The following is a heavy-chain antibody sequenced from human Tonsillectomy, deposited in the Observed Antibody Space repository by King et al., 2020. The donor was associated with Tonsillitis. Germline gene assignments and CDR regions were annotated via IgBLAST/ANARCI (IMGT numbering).Heavy chain of an antibody. D-gene: IGHD2-21*01. CDR1: GFTFSTYG. Sequence: VQLVQSGGGVVQPGRSLRLSCAASGFTFSTYGMHWVRQAPGKGLEWVTFISYDGSNEYYADSVKARFTISRDNSKNTLNLQMNSLRAEDTAVYYCARDGERSPYGYYFGMGVWGQGTTVTVSS. V-gene: IGHV3-33*05. CDR3: ARDGERSPYGYYFGMGV. CDR2: ISYDGSNE. J-gene: IGHJ6*02.